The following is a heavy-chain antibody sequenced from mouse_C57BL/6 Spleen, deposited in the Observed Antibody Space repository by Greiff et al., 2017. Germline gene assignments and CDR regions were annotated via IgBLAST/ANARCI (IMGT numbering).Heavy chain of an antibody. J-gene: IGHJ1*03. CDR1: GFTFSDYG. CDR2: ISNLAYSI. D-gene: IGHD1-1*01. V-gene: IGHV5-15*04. Sequence: DVTLQESGGGLVQPGGSLKLSCAASGFTFSDYGMAWVRQAPRKGPAWVAFISNLAYSIYYADTVTGRFTISRENAKNTLYLEMSSLRSEDTAMYYCARRGVLGPDWYFDFWGTGTTVTVSS. CDR3: ARRGVLGPDWYFDF.